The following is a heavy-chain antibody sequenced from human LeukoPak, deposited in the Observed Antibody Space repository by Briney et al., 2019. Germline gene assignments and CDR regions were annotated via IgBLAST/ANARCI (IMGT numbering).Heavy chain of an antibody. D-gene: IGHD6-13*01. V-gene: IGHV4-39*07. CDR3: ARKRRIAAAANWFDP. CDR2: IYYSGST. CDR1: GGSISSSYY. Sequence: SETLSLTCTVSGGSISSSYYWGWIRQPPGTGLEWIGSIYYSGSTYYNPSLKSRVTISVDTSKNQFSLKLSSVTAADTAVYYCARKRRIAAAANWFDPWGQGTLVTVSS. J-gene: IGHJ5*02.